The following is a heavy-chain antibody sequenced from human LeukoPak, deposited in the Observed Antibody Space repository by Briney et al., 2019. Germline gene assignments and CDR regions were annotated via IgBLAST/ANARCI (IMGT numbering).Heavy chain of an antibody. D-gene: IGHD5-18*01. Sequence: SETLSLTCTVSGGSISSYYWNWIRQPPGKGLEWIGYIYYSGSTNYNPSLKSRVTISVDTSKNQFSLKLSSVTAADTAVYYCARFHSGEDTAMVYYYYYMDVWGKGTTVTVSS. CDR2: IYYSGST. CDR3: ARFHSGEDTAMVYYYYYMDV. J-gene: IGHJ6*03. CDR1: GGSISSYY. V-gene: IGHV4-59*01.